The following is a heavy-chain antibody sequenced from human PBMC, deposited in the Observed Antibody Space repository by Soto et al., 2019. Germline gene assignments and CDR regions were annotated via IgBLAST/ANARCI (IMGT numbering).Heavy chain of an antibody. CDR1: GGSISRTTYS. J-gene: IGHJ5*02. Sequence: QLQLQESGPGLVKPSETLSLTCTVSGGSISRTTYSWGWIRQPPGKGLEWIGSIYYSGRTYYNPSLRSRVTVSVDTSRNQFSLKLTSETAADTAVYYCATYRAWGQGTLVTVSS. CDR3: ATYRA. D-gene: IGHD3-16*02. CDR2: IYYSGRT. V-gene: IGHV4-39*01.